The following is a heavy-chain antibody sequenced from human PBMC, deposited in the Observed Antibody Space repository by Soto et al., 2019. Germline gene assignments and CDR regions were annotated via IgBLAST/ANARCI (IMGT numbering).Heavy chain of an antibody. V-gene: IGHV3-23*01. CDR1: GFTFETTA. J-gene: IGHJ3*02. CDR2: ISGTGLSK. CDR3: ARFTWDYNGLDI. D-gene: IGHD4-4*01. Sequence: PGGSLRLSCEASGFTFETTALSWVRQAPGKGLEWVATISGTGLSKYYADSMKSRFIISRDHSRNTLYLQMNSLRAEDTAVYFCARFTWDYNGLDIWGQGTMVTVSS.